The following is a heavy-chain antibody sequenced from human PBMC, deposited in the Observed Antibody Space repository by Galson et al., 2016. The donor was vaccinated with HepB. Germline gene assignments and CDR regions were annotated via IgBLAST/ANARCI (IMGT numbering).Heavy chain of an antibody. CDR3: ARAVARYRYAAD. CDR2: INPSGGST. Sequence: SVKVSCKASGYTFTSYYMLWVRQAPGQGLEWMGIINPSGGSTSYAQMFQDRVTMTRDASTRTVYMELSSLKSEDTAVCSCARAVARYRYAADWGQGTLVTVSS. V-gene: IGHV1-46*01. D-gene: IGHD5-18*01. CDR1: GYTFTSYY. J-gene: IGHJ4*02.